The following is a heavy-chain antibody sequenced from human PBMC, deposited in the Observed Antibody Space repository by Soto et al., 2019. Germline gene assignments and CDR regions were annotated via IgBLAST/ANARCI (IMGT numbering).Heavy chain of an antibody. CDR1: GFTFSSYS. J-gene: IGHJ4*02. CDR2: ISSSSSTI. Sequence: PGGSLRLSCAASGFTFSSYSMNWVRQAPGKGLEWVSYISSSSSTIYYADSVKGRFTISRDNAKNSLYLQMNSLRAEDTAVYYCARDCSGWSGTLDYWGQGTLVTVSS. D-gene: IGHD6-19*01. CDR3: ARDCSGWSGTLDY. V-gene: IGHV3-48*01.